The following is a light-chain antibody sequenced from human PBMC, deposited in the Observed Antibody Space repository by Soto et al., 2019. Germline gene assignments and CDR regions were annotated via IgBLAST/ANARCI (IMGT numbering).Light chain of an antibody. CDR2: GAS. CDR3: QEYNNWPFT. CDR1: QSVSSN. Sequence: ETVRTMSLVTVSVKTRVTXAXSRGASQSVSSNLAWYQQKPGQANRLIIYGASKRATGITDRLSGSGSGTEFTLTISSLQSEDFAVYYCQEYNNWPFTFGP. J-gene: IGKJ3*01. V-gene: IGKV3-15*01.